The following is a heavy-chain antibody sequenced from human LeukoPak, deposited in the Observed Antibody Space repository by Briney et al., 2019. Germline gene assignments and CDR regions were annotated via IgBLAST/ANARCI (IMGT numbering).Heavy chain of an antibody. V-gene: IGHV3-48*03. CDR3: ARGARGYSYGYDAFDI. Sequence: RGSRRLSCAASGFTFSSYEMNWVSQAPGKGLEWVSYISSSGSTIYYADSVKGRFTISRDNAKNSLYLQMNSLRAEDTAVYYCARGARGYSYGYDAFDIWGQGTLVTVSS. CDR1: GFTFSSYE. J-gene: IGHJ3*02. D-gene: IGHD5-18*01. CDR2: ISSSGSTI.